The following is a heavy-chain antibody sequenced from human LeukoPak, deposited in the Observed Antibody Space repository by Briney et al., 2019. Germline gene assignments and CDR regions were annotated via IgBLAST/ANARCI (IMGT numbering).Heavy chain of an antibody. CDR1: GVSISSCY. V-gene: IGHV4-59*08. CDR2: IFYSGNS. Sequence: SETLSLTCTVSGVSISSCYWSWIRQPPGKGLEWIGYIFYSGNSIYNPSLRSRVTISADTSKNHFSLRLRSVTAADTAVYYCARQVHSTPIIVLVVTPPYLPDFDVWGRGTLVTVSS. D-gene: IGHD2/OR15-2a*01. J-gene: IGHJ2*01. CDR3: ARQVHSTPIIVLVVTPPYLPDFDV.